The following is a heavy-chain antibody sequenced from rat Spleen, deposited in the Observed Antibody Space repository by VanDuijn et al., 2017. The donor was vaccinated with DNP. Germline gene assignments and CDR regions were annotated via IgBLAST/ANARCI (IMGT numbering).Heavy chain of an antibody. CDR2: INTNSRTI. J-gene: IGHJ4*01. V-gene: IGHV4-2*01. Sequence: EVKLVESGGGLVQPGRSLKLSCAASGFNFNDHWMGWVRQAPGKGLEWIGEINTNSRTIKFSPSLKDKFTISRDNAQNTLYLQMSKVGSEDSAIYYCVREDRGVNAWGQGTSVTVSS. CDR3: VREDRGVNA. D-gene: IGHD1-1*01. CDR1: GFNFNDHW.